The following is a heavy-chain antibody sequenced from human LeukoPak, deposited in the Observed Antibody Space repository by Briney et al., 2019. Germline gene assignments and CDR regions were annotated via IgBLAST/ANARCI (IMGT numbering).Heavy chain of an antibody. CDR2: ISSSSSYI. Sequence: GGSLRLSCAASGFTFSSYSMNWVRQAPGKGLEWVSSISSSSSYIYYADSVKGRFTISRDNAKNSLYLQMNSLRAEDTAVYYCARDLPNYDFWSGSLYAAFDIWGQGTMVTVSS. D-gene: IGHD3-3*01. J-gene: IGHJ3*02. V-gene: IGHV3-21*01. CDR3: ARDLPNYDFWSGSLYAAFDI. CDR1: GFTFSSYS.